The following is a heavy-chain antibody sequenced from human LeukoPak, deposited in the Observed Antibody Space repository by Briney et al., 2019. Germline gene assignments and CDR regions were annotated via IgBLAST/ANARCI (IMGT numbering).Heavy chain of an antibody. V-gene: IGHV1-18*01. J-gene: IGHJ6*02. CDR1: GYTFTSYG. Sequence: ASVKVSCKASGYTFTSYGISWVRQAPGQGLEWMGWISAYNGNTNYAQKLQGRVTMTTDTSTSTAYMELRSLRSDDTAVYYCARKYTGDYYYYYGMDVWGQGTTVTVSS. CDR3: ARKYTGDYYYYYGMDV. CDR2: ISAYNGNT. D-gene: IGHD3-16*01.